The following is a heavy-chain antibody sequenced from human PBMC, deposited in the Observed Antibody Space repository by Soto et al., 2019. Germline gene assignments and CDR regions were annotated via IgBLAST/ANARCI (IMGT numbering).Heavy chain of an antibody. CDR3: AKHDFGDYRAYDI. V-gene: IGHV3-23*01. CDR1: GFTFDNYA. Sequence: GGSLRLSCAASGFTFDNYAMTWVRQAPGKGLEWVSSIDGRGLDTYYADSVKGRFTISRDNSKSTLYLQMNSLRAEDTAVYYCAKHDFGDYRAYDIWGQGAMVTVSS. D-gene: IGHD4-17*01. J-gene: IGHJ3*02. CDR2: IDGRGLDT.